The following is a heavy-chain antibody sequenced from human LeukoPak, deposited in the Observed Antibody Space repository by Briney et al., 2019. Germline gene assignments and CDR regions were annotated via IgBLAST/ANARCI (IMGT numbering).Heavy chain of an antibody. CDR3: CSPNIVVVTAIPSRAFDI. CDR1: GFTFSSYG. Sequence: PGGSLRLSCAASGFTFSSYGMHWVRQAPGKGLEWVAFIRYDGSNKYYADSVKGRFTISRDNSKNTLYLQMNSLRAEDTAVYYCCSPNIVVVTAIPSRAFDIWGQGTMGTVSS. D-gene: IGHD2-21*02. V-gene: IGHV3-30*02. CDR2: IRYDGSNK. J-gene: IGHJ3*02.